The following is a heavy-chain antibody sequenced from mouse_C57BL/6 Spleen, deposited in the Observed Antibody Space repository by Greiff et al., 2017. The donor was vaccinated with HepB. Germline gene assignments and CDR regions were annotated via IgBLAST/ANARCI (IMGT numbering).Heavy chain of an antibody. CDR2: ISDGGSYT. D-gene: IGHD1-1*01. J-gene: IGHJ4*01. CDR3: ASNYGSSPYYAMDY. Sequence: EVKLEESGGGLVKPGGSLKLSCAASGFTFSSYAMSWVRQTPEKRLEWVATISDGGSYTYYPDNVKGRFTISRDNAKNNLYLQMSHLTAEDTAMYYCASNYGSSPYYAMDYWGQGTSVTVSS. CDR1: GFTFSSYA. V-gene: IGHV5-4*03.